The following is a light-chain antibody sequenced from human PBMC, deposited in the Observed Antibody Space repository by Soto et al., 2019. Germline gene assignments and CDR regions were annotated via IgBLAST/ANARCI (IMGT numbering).Light chain of an antibody. V-gene: IGLV1-40*01. J-gene: IGLJ1*01. CDR2: DVS. CDR3: CSYAGTFYV. CDR1: SSNIGADYD. Sequence: QSVLTQPPSVSGAPGQRVTISCSGTSSNIGADYDVHWYQQLPGTAPKLMIYDVSERPSGVPDRFSGSKSGNTASLTISGLQAEDEADYYCCSYAGTFYVFGTGTKLTVL.